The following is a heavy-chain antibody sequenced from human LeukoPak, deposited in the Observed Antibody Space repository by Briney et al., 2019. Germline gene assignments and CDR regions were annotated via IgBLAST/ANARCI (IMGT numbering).Heavy chain of an antibody. D-gene: IGHD2-21*01. CDR2: IYRTGNT. CDR1: GFTIISYY. J-gene: IGHJ6*03. Sequence: AGTLTLSCTVSGFTIISYYWSWIRQPPGKGPEWIGRIYRTGNTDYNHSLQARVTMSTDLSKKQFYLRLKTVTAADTAVYYCARLKFYGSTGYSPGYYMDVWGKGTAVIVSS. V-gene: IGHV4-4*07. CDR3: ARLKFYGSTGYSPGYYMDV.